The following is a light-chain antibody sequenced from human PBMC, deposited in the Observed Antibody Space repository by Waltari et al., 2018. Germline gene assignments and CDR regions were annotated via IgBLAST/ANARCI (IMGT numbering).Light chain of an antibody. J-gene: IGKJ1*01. CDR1: PGITHD. CDR2: AAS. Sequence: AIQMTPSPSSLSPSVGDRVTITSRAIPGITHDLNSYQQKPGKAPKLLIYAASILESGVPSRFSGSGSGTDFTLTISSLQPEDFATYYCLQENNYPQTFGQGTKVEIK. CDR3: LQENNYPQT. V-gene: IGKV1-6*01.